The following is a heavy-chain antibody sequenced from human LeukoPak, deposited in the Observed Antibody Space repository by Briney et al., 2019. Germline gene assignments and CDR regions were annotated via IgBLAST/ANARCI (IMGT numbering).Heavy chain of an antibody. Sequence: ASETLSLTCAVYGGSFSDYYWTWIRQPPGKGLEWIGEINHSGSTYYNPSLKSRVTISVDTSKNQFSLKLSSVTAADTAVYYCATFSSGWHVGTYDYWGQGTLVTVSS. CDR1: GGSFSDYY. CDR3: ATFSSGWHVGTYDY. D-gene: IGHD6-19*01. CDR2: INHSGST. V-gene: IGHV4-34*01. J-gene: IGHJ4*02.